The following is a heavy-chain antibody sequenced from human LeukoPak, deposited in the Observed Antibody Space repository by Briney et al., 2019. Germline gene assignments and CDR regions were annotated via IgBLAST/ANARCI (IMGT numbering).Heavy chain of an antibody. J-gene: IGHJ6*03. CDR3: ARVPGVAYCGGDCYPAYYYMDV. CDR1: GGSISSSSYY. D-gene: IGHD2-21*02. Sequence: PSETLSLTCTVSGGSISSSSYYWGWIRQPPGKGLEWIGSIYYSGSTYYNPSLKSRVTISVDTSKNQFSLKLSSVTAADTAVYYCARVPGVAYCGGDCYPAYYYMDVWGKGTTVTVSS. V-gene: IGHV4-39*07. CDR2: IYYSGST.